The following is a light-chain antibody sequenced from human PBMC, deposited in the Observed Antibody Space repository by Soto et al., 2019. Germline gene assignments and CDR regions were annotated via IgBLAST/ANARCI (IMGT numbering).Light chain of an antibody. CDR3: QQFDTSPYT. CDR2: DAS. J-gene: IGKJ2*01. Sequence: VLTQSPGTLSLSPGERATLSCRASQSVSRYLVWYQQKPGQAPRLLIYDASSRASGIPDRFSGSGSGTDFTLTINRLGPEDSAVYYCQQFDTSPYTFGQGTKLEIK. V-gene: IGKV3-20*01. CDR1: QSVSRY.